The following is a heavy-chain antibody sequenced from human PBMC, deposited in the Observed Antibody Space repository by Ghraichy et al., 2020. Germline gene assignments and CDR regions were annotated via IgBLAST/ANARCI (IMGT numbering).Heavy chain of an antibody. D-gene: IGHD6-13*01. Sequence: ASVKVSCKASGYAFTSYGISWVRQAPGQGLEWMGWISAYNGNTNYAQKLQGRVTMTTDTSTSTAYMELRSLRSDDTAVYYCARDHRAAAASTFGYWGQGTLVTVSS. CDR2: ISAYNGNT. J-gene: IGHJ4*02. CDR3: ARDHRAAAASTFGY. CDR1: GYAFTSYG. V-gene: IGHV1-18*01.